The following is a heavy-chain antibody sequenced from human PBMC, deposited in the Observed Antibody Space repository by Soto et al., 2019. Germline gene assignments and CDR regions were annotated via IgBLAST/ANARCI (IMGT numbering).Heavy chain of an antibody. J-gene: IGHJ4*02. Sequence: GGSLRLSCAASGFSFSTYAMHWVRQTPGKGLELVAVISYDGDHKYYTDSVKGRFTISRDNSKNTLYLQMNSLRAEDTAVYYCAKDRYSGYSSGWYDFDYCGQGTLVTVSS. V-gene: IGHV3-30-3*01. CDR3: AKDRYSGYSSGWYDFDY. D-gene: IGHD6-19*01. CDR1: GFSFSTYA. CDR2: ISYDGDHK.